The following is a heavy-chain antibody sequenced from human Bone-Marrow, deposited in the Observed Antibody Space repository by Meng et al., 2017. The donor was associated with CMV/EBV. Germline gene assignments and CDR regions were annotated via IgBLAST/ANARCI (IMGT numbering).Heavy chain of an antibody. V-gene: IGHV3-30*02. J-gene: IGHJ6*02. CDR3: AKSVLRTYYDFWSGDYYYGMDV. Sequence: GESLKISCAASGFTFSSYGMRWVRQAPGKGLEWVAFIRYDGSNKYYADSVKGRFTISRDNSKNTLYLQMNSLRAEDTAVYYCAKSVLRTYYDFWSGDYYYGMDVWGQGTTVTVSS. CDR1: GFTFSSYG. CDR2: IRYDGSNK. D-gene: IGHD3-3*01.